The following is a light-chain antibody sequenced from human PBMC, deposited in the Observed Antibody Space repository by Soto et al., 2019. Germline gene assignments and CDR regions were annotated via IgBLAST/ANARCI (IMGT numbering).Light chain of an antibody. J-gene: IGKJ4*01. Sequence: DIQMTQSPSTLSASVGDRVTIACRASQSISTWLAWYQQKPGKAPKLLIYKASILESGVPSRFSGSVSATEFNLTISSLQPEDFATYYCQQYETFPLTFGGGTKVEIK. V-gene: IGKV1-5*03. CDR3: QQYETFPLT. CDR2: KAS. CDR1: QSISTW.